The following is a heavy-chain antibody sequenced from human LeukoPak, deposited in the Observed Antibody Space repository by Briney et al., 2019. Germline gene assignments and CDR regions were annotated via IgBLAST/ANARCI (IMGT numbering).Heavy chain of an antibody. V-gene: IGHV4-59*01. Sequence: PSETLSLTCTVSGVSITNDYWNWIRQSSGKQLEWIGSIHYSGTINYSPSLKSRITISLDTCKNQFSLKLSSVTAADTAMYYCATSYDHGWLIGSWGQGTLVTVSS. CDR1: GVSITNDY. CDR3: ATSYDHGWLIGS. J-gene: IGHJ4*02. CDR2: IHYSGTI. D-gene: IGHD3-16*01.